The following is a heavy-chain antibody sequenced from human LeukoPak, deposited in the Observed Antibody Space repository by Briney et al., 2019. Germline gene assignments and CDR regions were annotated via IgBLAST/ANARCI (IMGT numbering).Heavy chain of an antibody. Sequence: GGSLRLSCAASGFTFSSYSMNWVRQAPGKGLEWVSSISSSSSYIYYADSVKGRFTISRDNAKNSLHLQMNSLRAEDTAVYYCARDRDYGDYVPNYWGQGTLVTVSS. CDR1: GFTFSSYS. J-gene: IGHJ4*02. CDR2: ISSSSSYI. D-gene: IGHD4-17*01. V-gene: IGHV3-21*01. CDR3: ARDRDYGDYVPNY.